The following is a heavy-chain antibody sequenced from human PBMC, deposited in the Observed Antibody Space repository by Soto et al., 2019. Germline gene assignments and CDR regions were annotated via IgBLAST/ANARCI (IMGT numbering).Heavy chain of an antibody. CDR1: SLTFSYYG. V-gene: IGHV3-33*01. CDR2: IWYDGSNK. J-gene: IGHJ6*02. CDR3: ARDEKPARYCSGGSCYSAYGMGV. D-gene: IGHD2-15*01. Sequence: GGTLRLSCAASSLTFSYYGMDWVLQAPGKGLELVAVIWYDGSNKYYTDSVKGRFTISRDNSKNSLYLQMNSLRAEDTAVYYCARDEKPARYCSGGSCYSAYGMGVWGQGTTVTVSS.